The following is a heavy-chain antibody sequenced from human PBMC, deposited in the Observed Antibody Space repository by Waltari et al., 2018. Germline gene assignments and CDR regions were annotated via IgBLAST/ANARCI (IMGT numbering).Heavy chain of an antibody. Sequence: QVQLQESGPGLVKPSEALSLPCNVSGGAVSHCYWSWIRQPPGKGLEWIGYVYYTGSTYYNPSLETRITISADASRSQVSLRLRSVIAADTAVYFCARGHAPMVFGVVTDLWGQGTLVTVSS. V-gene: IGHV4-59*02. CDR3: ARGHAPMVFGVVTDL. D-gene: IGHD3-3*01. CDR2: VYYTGST. J-gene: IGHJ5*02. CDR1: GGAVSHCY.